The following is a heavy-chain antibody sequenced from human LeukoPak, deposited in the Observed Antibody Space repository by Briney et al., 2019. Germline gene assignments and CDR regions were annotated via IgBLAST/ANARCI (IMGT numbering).Heavy chain of an antibody. CDR1: GGSISSSSYY. CDR2: IYSSGST. D-gene: IGHD2-2*02. CDR3: AREGIVVVPAAIGFDP. Sequence: SETLSLTCTVSGGSISSSSYYWGWIRQPPGKGLEWIGGIYSSGSTYYNPSLKSRVTISVDTSKNQFSLKLSSVTAADTAVYYCAREGIVVVPAAIGFDPWGQGTLVTVSS. J-gene: IGHJ5*02. V-gene: IGHV4-39*07.